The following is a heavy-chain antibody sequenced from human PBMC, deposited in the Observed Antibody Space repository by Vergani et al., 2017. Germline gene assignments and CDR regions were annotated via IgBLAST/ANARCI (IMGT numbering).Heavy chain of an antibody. D-gene: IGHD1-26*01. V-gene: IGHV3-30-3*01. CDR3: ARTSGSYRTPFDY. CDR2: ISYDGSNK. CDR1: GFTFSSYA. J-gene: IGHJ4*02. Sequence: QVQLVESGGGVVQPGRSLRLSCAASGFTFSSYAMHWVRQAPGKGLEWVAVISYDGSNKYYADSVKGRFTISRDNSKNTLYLQRNSLRAEDTAVYYXARTSGSYRTPFDYWGQGTLVTVSS.